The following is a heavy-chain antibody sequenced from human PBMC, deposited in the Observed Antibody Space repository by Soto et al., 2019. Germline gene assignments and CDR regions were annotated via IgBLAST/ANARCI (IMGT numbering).Heavy chain of an antibody. Sequence: ASVKVSCKASGYTFTSYYMHWVRQAPGQGLEWMGIINPSGGSTSYAQKFRGRVTMTRDTSTSTVYMELSSLRSEDTAVYYCAKGPRYYGSVSPPQDFDYWGQGTLVTVSS. V-gene: IGHV1-46*01. J-gene: IGHJ4*02. D-gene: IGHD3-10*01. CDR2: INPSGGST. CDR3: AKGPRYYGSVSPPQDFDY. CDR1: GYTFTSYY.